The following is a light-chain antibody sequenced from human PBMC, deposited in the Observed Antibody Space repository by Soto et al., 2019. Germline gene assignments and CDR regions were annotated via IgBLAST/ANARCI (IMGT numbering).Light chain of an antibody. CDR1: SSDIGSYDH. Sequence: QSVLTQPASVSGSPGQSITISCSGTSSDIGSYDHVAWYQQFPGKSPKLIIYAVSDRPSGVSDRFSGSKSGISASLTISGLQGEEEPDYYCISSADRHSYLFXTGSKGTVL. CDR2: AVS. J-gene: IGLJ1*01. CDR3: ISSADRHSYL. V-gene: IGLV2-14*03.